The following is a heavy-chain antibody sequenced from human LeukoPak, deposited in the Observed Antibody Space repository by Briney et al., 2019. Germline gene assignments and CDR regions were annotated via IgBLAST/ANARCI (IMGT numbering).Heavy chain of an antibody. Sequence: PSETLSLTCTISGGSITNYYWNWIRQSAGKGLEWIGRKSVSGHTNYRSSLESRVTMSVDMSKNQFSLRLTSVTTADTAVYYCVRVSRIDYGANPEGDVWGKGITVIVSS. CDR3: VRVSRIDYGANPEGDV. CDR2: KSVSGHT. CDR1: GGSITNYY. J-gene: IGHJ6*04. V-gene: IGHV4-4*07. D-gene: IGHD4/OR15-4a*01.